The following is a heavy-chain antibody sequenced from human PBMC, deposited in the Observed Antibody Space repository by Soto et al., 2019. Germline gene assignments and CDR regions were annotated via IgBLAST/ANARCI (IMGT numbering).Heavy chain of an antibody. CDR1: GFSFSDYA. D-gene: IGHD3-10*01. V-gene: IGHV3-30-3*01. J-gene: IGHJ4*02. CDR2: ISSDGTKK. Sequence: QVQLVESGGGVVQPGRSLRLSCAASGFSFSDYAMHWVRQAPGKGLEWVAVISSDGTKKYYADSVKGRFTIFTDNSKNTLFLQMHSLTAEDTAVYFCARDRDRSPTCYFYYWGQGSLVTVSS. CDR3: ARDRDRSPTCYFYY.